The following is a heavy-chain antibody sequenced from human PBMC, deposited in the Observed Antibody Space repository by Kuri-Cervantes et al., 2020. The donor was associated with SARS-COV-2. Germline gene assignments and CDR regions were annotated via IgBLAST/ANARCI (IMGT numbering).Heavy chain of an antibody. CDR3: ASGRFCPNGVCSDFPADY. Sequence: GESLKISCAASGFTFSSYWMHWVRQGPGKGLVWVSRINSDGSSTSYADSVKGRFTISRDNAKNTLYLQMNSLRGEDTAVYYCASGRFCPNGVCSDFPADYWGQGTLVTVSS. CDR1: GFTFSSYW. CDR2: INSDGSST. J-gene: IGHJ4*02. V-gene: IGHV3-74*01. D-gene: IGHD2-8*01.